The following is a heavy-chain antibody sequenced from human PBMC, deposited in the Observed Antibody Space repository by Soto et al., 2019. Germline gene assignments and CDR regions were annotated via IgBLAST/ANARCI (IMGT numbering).Heavy chain of an antibody. CDR1: GGAISSSNW. V-gene: IGHV4-4*02. J-gene: IGHJ3*02. CDR2: IYHSGST. CDR3: ASGVVAVTAPPDAFDI. Sequence: QVQLQESGPGLVKPSGTLSLTCAVSGGAISSSNWWSWVRQPPGKGLEWVGEIYHSGSTNYNPSLKSRVTISVDKFKTPFSMKLSSVDAADTAVYFCASGVVAVTAPPDAFDISGQGTMVTVSS. D-gene: IGHD2-21*02.